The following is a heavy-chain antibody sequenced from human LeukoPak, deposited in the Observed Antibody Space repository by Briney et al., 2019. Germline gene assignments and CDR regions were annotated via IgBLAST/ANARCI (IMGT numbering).Heavy chain of an antibody. D-gene: IGHD2-15*01. Sequence: PGRSLRLSCTASRFTLGDYAMSWVRQAPGKGLEWVGFIRGKAYGGTTEYAASVKGRFTISRDDSKSIAYLQMNSLKTEDTAVYYCTRGHCSGGSCYLPHWFDPWGQGALVTVSS. V-gene: IGHV3-49*04. J-gene: IGHJ5*02. CDR1: RFTLGDYA. CDR3: TRGHCSGGSCYLPHWFDP. CDR2: IRGKAYGGTT.